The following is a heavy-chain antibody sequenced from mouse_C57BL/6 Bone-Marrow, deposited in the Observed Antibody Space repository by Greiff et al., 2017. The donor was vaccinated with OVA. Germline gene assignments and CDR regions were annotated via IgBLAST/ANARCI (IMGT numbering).Heavy chain of an antibody. CDR1: GFSLTSYG. Sequence: QVQLQQSGPGLVAPSQSLSLTCTVSGFSLTSYGVSWVRQPPGKGLEWLGVIWGDGSTNNHSALISRLSICKDNTKSKVFLKLNSLQTDDTATYYCAKRWGGYFDYWGQGTTLTVSS. J-gene: IGHJ2*01. CDR2: IWGDGST. CDR3: AKRWGGYFDY. D-gene: IGHD2-3*01. V-gene: IGHV2-3*01.